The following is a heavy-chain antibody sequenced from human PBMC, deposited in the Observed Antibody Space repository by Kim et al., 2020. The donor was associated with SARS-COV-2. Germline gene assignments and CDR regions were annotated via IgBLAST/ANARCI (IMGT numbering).Heavy chain of an antibody. CDR2: ISYDGSNK. J-gene: IGHJ3*02. Sequence: GGSLRLSCAASGFTFSSYAMHWVRQAPGKGMEWEAVISYDGSNKYYADSVEGRFTISRDNSKNTLYLQMNSLRAEDTAVYYCATDCSSTSCYASEAFDIWGQETVVTDSS. V-gene: IGHV3-30-3*01. D-gene: IGHD2-2*01. CDR1: GFTFSSYA. CDR3: ATDCSSTSCYASEAFDI.